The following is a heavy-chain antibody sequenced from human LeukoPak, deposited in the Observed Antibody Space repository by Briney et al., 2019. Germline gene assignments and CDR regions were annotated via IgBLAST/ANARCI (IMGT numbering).Heavy chain of an antibody. CDR2: IYPSGST. J-gene: IGHJ4*02. D-gene: IGHD6-19*01. V-gene: IGHV4-61*02. Sequence: PSQTLSLTCTVSGGSISSGSYHWSWIRQPAGKALEWIGRIYPSGSTNYDPSLKSRVTISVDTSKNQFSLKLSSVTAADTAVYYCARIAVAGTYTIDYWGQGTLVTVSS. CDR3: ARIAVAGTYTIDY. CDR1: GGSISSGSYH.